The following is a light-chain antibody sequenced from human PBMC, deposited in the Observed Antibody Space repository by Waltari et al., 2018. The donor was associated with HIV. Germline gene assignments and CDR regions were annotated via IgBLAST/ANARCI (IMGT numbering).Light chain of an antibody. Sequence: ETVVTQSPATLSVSPGERVTLSCRASQSVSSNLAWYQQKPGQAPRLLIYGASTRATGIPARFSGSGSGTEFTLTISSLQSEDFAVYYCQHYNNWPPWTFGQGTKVEIK. CDR2: GAS. V-gene: IGKV3-15*01. CDR3: QHYNNWPPWT. CDR1: QSVSSN. J-gene: IGKJ1*01.